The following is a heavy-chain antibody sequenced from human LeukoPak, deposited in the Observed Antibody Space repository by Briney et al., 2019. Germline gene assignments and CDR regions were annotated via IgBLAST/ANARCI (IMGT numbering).Heavy chain of an antibody. Sequence: ASVSVSCKASGYTFTGYDINWVRQAPGQGLEWMGWMNPDTGDTVYAQKFQGRVTMTRNTSIDTAYMELSGLRSEDSAVYYCTRGSLSGSSRDYWGQGTLVTVSS. D-gene: IGHD1-26*01. CDR3: TRGSLSGSSRDY. CDR2: MNPDTGDT. V-gene: IGHV1-8*01. CDR1: GYTFTGYD. J-gene: IGHJ4*02.